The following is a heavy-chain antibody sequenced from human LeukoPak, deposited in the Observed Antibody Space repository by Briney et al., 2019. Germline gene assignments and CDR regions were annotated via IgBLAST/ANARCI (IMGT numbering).Heavy chain of an antibody. CDR3: ARVKNYYDSSGYLYYFDT. J-gene: IGHJ4*02. CDR1: GYTFTAYY. Sequence: GASVKVSCKASGYTFTAYYIHWVRQAPGQGLEWMGWINPNSGCTNTAQRFQGRVTITRDTTISTAYIELSSLRSDDTAVYYCARVKNYYDSSGYLYYFDTWGQGTLVTVSS. CDR2: INPNSGCT. V-gene: IGHV1-2*02. D-gene: IGHD3-22*01.